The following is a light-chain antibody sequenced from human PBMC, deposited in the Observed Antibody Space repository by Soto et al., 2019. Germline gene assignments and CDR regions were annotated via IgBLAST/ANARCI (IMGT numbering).Light chain of an antibody. V-gene: IGKV1-5*03. Sequence: DIQMTQSPSTLSASVVDRVTITCLASQGISSYLAWYQQKPGKAPKLLIYKASTLKSGVPSRFSGSGSGTEFTLTISSLQPDDFATYYCQHYNSYSEAFGQGTKVDIK. CDR3: QHYNSYSEA. J-gene: IGKJ1*01. CDR2: KAS. CDR1: QGISSY.